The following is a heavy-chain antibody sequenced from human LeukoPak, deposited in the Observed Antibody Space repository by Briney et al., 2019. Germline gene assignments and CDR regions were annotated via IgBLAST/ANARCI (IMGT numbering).Heavy chain of an antibody. CDR3: ARAGWAQREHYDY. Sequence: GGSLRLSCAVSGFSFNNYWMTWVRQAPGKGLEWVSYIHNSGTIIYYADSVKGRFTISRDNAKNSVYLQLNSLRVEDTAGYYCARAGWAQREHYDYWGQGTLVTVSS. D-gene: IGHD5-24*01. J-gene: IGHJ4*02. V-gene: IGHV3-48*04. CDR2: IHNSGTII. CDR1: GFSFNNYW.